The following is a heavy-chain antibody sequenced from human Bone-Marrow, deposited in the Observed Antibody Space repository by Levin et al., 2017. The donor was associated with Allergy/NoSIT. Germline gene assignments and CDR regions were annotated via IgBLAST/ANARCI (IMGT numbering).Heavy chain of an antibody. CDR2: SYTSGNI. J-gene: IGHJ6*03. CDR3: ARVLQYSYYYADV. V-gene: IGHV4-61*09. Sequence: SCTVSGVSITSGSYYWSWIRQPAGKGLEWIGHSYTSGNITYNPSLKSRVTISLDTSKNQFSLKLRSATAADTAVYYCARVLQYSYYYADVWGKGTMVTVSS. CDR1: GVSITSGSYY. D-gene: IGHD2-21*01.